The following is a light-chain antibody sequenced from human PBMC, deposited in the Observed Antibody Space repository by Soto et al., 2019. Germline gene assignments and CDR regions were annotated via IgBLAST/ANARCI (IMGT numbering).Light chain of an antibody. J-gene: IGLJ1*01. CDR3: SSYTISSTPEGV. Sequence: QSVLTQPASVSGSPGQSITISCTGTSSDVGGYNYVSWYQQHPGKAPKLMIYDVSNRPSGVSNRFSGSKSGNTASLTISGLKAEDEADYYCSSYTISSTPEGVFGTGTKLTVL. V-gene: IGLV2-14*01. CDR1: SSDVGGYNY. CDR2: DVS.